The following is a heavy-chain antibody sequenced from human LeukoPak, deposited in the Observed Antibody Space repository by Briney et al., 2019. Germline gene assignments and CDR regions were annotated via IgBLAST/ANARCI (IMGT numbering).Heavy chain of an antibody. J-gene: IGHJ6*02. D-gene: IGHD6-13*01. CDR2: IYSGGST. CDR3: AREKAAAGHYYYYGMDV. V-gene: IGHV3-66*01. Sequence: GGSLRLSCAASGFTVSSNYMSWVRQAPGKGLEWVSVIYSGGSTYYADSVKGRFTISRDNSKNTLYLQMNSLRAEDTAVYYCAREKAAAGHYYYYGMDVWGQGTTVTVSS. CDR1: GFTVSSNY.